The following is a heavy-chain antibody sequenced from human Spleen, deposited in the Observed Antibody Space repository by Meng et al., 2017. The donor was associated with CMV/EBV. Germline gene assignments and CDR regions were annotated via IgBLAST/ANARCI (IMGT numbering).Heavy chain of an antibody. CDR1: GYTFTAHY. CDR2: ISAYNGNT. V-gene: IGHV1-18*04. Sequence: ASVKVSCKASGYTFTAHYFHWVRQAPGQGLEWMGWISAYNGNTNYAQKLQGRVTMTTDTSTSTAYMELRSLRSDDTAVYYCARGVIGLRFTPLDYWGQGTLVTV. J-gene: IGHJ4*02. CDR3: ARGVIGLRFTPLDY. D-gene: IGHD3-3*01.